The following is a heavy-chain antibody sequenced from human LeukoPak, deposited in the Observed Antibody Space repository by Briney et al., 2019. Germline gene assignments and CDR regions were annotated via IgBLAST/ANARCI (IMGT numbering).Heavy chain of an antibody. V-gene: IGHV3-23*01. CDR1: GFTFSSYA. CDR2: ISGSGGST. Sequence: AGSLRLSCAASGFTFSSYAMSWVRQAPGDGLEWVSAISGSGGSTYYADSVKGRFTISRDNSKNTLYLQMNSLRAEDTAVYYCAKNLVAAAGTGVRAFDIWGQGTMVTVSS. CDR3: AKNLVAAAGTGVRAFDI. D-gene: IGHD6-13*01. J-gene: IGHJ3*02.